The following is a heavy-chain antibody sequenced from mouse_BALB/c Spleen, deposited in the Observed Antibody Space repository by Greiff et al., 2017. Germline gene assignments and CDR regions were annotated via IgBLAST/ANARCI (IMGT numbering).Heavy chain of an antibody. Sequence: EVQLQQSGAELVKPGASVKLSCTASGFNIKDTYMHWVKQRPEQGLEWIGRIDPANGNTKYDPKFQGKATITADTSSNTAYLQLSSLTSEDTAVYYCASAGRYYAMDYCGQGTSVTVSS. J-gene: IGHJ4*01. D-gene: IGHD4-1*01. CDR2: IDPANGNT. V-gene: IGHV14-3*02. CDR1: GFNIKDTY. CDR3: ASAGRYYAMDY.